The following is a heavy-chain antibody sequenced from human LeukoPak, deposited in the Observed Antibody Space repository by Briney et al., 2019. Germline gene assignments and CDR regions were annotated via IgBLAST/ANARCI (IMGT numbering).Heavy chain of an antibody. CDR1: GFTFSSYA. CDR3: ASIAARLPLFDY. J-gene: IGHJ4*02. CDR2: ISY. Sequence: PERSLRLSCADSGFTFSSYAMHWVRQAPGKGLEWVAVISYADSVKGRFTISRDNSKNTLYLQMNSLRAEDTAVYYCASIAARLPLFDYWGQGTLVTVSS. V-gene: IGHV3-30*04. D-gene: IGHD6-6*01.